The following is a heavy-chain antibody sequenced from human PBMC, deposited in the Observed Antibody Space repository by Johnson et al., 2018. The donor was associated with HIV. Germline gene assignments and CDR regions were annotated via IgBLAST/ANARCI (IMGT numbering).Heavy chain of an antibody. D-gene: IGHD6-13*01. CDR2: INWNGGST. Sequence: VQLVESGGGVVRPGGSLRLSCAASGFTFDDYGMSWVRQAPGKGLEWVSGINWNGGSTTYAVSVKGRFTISRDNAKNSLYLQMNSLRAEDTAVYHCAKDLYSSSWTNDAFDIWGQGTMVTVSS. CDR1: GFTFDDYG. J-gene: IGHJ3*02. CDR3: AKDLYSSSWTNDAFDI. V-gene: IGHV3-20*01.